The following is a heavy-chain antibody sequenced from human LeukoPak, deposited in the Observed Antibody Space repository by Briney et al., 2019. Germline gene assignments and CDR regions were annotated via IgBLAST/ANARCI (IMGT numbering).Heavy chain of an antibody. J-gene: IGHJ5*02. V-gene: IGHV4-59*01. CDR1: GGSISSYY. CDR2: IYYSGST. CDR3: ARFFGGSGYYLRWFDP. Sequence: SETLSLTCTVSGGSISSYYWSWIRQPPGKGLEWIGYIYYSGSTNYNPSLKSRVTISVDTSKNQFSLKLSSVTAADTAVYYCARFFGGSGYYLRWFDPWGQGTLVTVSS. D-gene: IGHD3-22*01.